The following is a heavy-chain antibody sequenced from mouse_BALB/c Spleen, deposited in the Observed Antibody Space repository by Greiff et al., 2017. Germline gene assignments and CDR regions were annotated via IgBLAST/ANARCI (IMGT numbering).Heavy chain of an antibody. J-gene: IGHJ4*01. CDR1: GYSFTSYW. V-gene: IGHV1-5*01. D-gene: IGHD2-4*01. CDR2: IYPGNSDT. Sequence: EVQLQQSGTVLARPGASVKMSCKASGYSFTSYWMHWVKQRPGQGLEWIGAIYPGNSDTSYNQKFKGKAKLTAVTSASTAYMELSSLTNEDSAVYYCTRVGLRRDYYAMDYWGQGTSVTVSS. CDR3: TRVGLRRDYYAMDY.